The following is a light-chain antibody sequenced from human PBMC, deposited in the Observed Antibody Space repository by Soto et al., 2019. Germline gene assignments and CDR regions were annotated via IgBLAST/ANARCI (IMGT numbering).Light chain of an antibody. V-gene: IGKV3-20*01. Sequence: ELVLTQSPGPLSLSPGERATLSCRASQSVSSYFAWYQQTPGQAPRLLHHAASSRAPGIPHRFRGSGSGTDFTLTNSRPEPEDGAVDDGQQDGSSPRTFGPGT. J-gene: IGKJ3*01. CDR1: QSVSSY. CDR3: QQDGSSPRT. CDR2: AAS.